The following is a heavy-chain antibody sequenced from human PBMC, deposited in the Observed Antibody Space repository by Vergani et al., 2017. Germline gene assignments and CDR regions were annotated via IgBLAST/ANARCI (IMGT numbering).Heavy chain of an antibody. D-gene: IGHD2-21*01. CDR3: AKEPWDTYCCGDCYLGIYWYFDL. Sequence: EVQLLESGGGLVQPGGSLRLSCAASGFTFSSYAMSWVRQAPGKGLEWVSAISGSGGSTYYADSVKGRFTISRDNSKNTLYLQMNSLRAEDTAVYYCAKEPWDTYCCGDCYLGIYWYFDLWGRGTLVTVSS. CDR1: GFTFSSYA. J-gene: IGHJ2*01. V-gene: IGHV3-23*01. CDR2: ISGSGGST.